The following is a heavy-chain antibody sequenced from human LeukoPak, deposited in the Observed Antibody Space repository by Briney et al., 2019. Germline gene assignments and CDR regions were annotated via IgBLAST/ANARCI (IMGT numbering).Heavy chain of an antibody. D-gene: IGHD3-22*01. CDR2: ISYDGSNK. CDR1: GFTFSSYG. CDR3: ASPGREITMIDPAFDN. J-gene: IGHJ3*02. Sequence: PGGSLRLSCAASGFTFSSYGMHWVRQAPGKGLEWVAVISYDGSNKYYADSVKGRFTISRDNSKNTLYLQMNSLIAEDTAVYYCASPGREITMIDPAFDNWGQGTMVTVSS. V-gene: IGHV3-30*03.